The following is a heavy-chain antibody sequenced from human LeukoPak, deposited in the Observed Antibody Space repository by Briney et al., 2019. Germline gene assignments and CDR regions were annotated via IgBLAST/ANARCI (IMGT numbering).Heavy chain of an antibody. Sequence: SKTLSLTCAVYGGSFSGYYWSWIRQPPGKGLEWIGEINHSGSTNYNPSLKSRVTISLDTSKKQFSLKLSSVTAADTGVYYFAGGHGDSNFYYYMDVWGKGTTVTVSS. CDR2: INHSGST. V-gene: IGHV4-34*01. CDR1: GGSFSGYY. J-gene: IGHJ6*03. CDR3: AGGHGDSNFYYYMDV. D-gene: IGHD4-17*01.